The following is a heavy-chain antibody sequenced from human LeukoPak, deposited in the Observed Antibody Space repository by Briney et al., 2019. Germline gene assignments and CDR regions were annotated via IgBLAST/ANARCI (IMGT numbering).Heavy chain of an antibody. Sequence: ASVKVSCKASGYTFASYAMNWVRLAPGQGLEWMGWINTNTGNPTYAQGFTGRFVFSLDTSVSTAYLQIGSLKAEDTAVYYCARVWLVRGASFDYWGQGTLVTVSS. D-gene: IGHD3-9*01. V-gene: IGHV7-4-1*01. J-gene: IGHJ4*02. CDR3: ARVWLVRGASFDY. CDR2: INTNTGNP. CDR1: GYTFASYA.